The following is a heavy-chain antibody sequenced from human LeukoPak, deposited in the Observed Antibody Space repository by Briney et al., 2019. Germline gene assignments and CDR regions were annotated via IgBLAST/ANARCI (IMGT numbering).Heavy chain of an antibody. CDR2: IIPIFGTA. D-gene: IGHD2-2*03. CDR3: XRQAGYCXXXXXSLXXXDP. CDR1: GGTFSSYA. J-gene: IGHJ5*02. Sequence: SVKVSCKASGGTFSSYAISWVRQAPGQGLEWMGGIIPIFGTANYAQKFQGRVTITADESTSTAYMELSSLRSEDTAVYYCXRQAGYCXXXXXSLXXXDPWGQGTLVTVSS. V-gene: IGHV1-69*01.